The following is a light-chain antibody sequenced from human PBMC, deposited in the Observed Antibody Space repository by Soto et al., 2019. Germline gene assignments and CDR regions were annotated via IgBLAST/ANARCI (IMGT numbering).Light chain of an antibody. J-gene: IGLJ2*01. CDR1: SSDVGGYNF. Sequence: QSVLTQPPSASGSPGQSVTISCTGTSSDVGGYNFVSWYQQHPGKAPKIIIYEVSKRASGVPDRFSGSKSSNTASLTVSGLQADDEADYYCNSYGGNSNVIFGGGTKLTVL. CDR2: EVS. CDR3: NSYGGNSNVI. V-gene: IGLV2-8*01.